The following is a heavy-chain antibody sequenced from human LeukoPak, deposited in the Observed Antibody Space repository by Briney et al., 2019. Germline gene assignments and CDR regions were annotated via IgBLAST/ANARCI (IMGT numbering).Heavy chain of an antibody. CDR3: ARVTYVDDMLYQYFDY. D-gene: IGHD4-17*01. CDR2: IFHSGNS. J-gene: IGHJ4*02. V-gene: IGHV4-38-2*01. CDR1: SYSISSGTY. Sequence: SETLSLTCAVSSYSISSGTYWGWIRQSPGKGLEWVGSIFHSGNSYYNPSLKSRLTMSVDTSKNQFSLKLTSVTAADTALYYCARVTYVDDMLYQYFDYWGQGILVTVSS.